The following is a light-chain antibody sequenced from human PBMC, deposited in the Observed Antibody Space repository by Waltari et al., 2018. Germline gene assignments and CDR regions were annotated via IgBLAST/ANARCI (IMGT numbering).Light chain of an antibody. Sequence: QSVLTQPPSASGTPGQGVTISCSGSSSNTGRNTVSWYQQFPGTAPQLLMHTDNQRPSGVPDRFSGSKSGTSASLAISGLQFEDEAQYFCATWDDSLNGRVFGGGTKVTVL. J-gene: IGLJ3*02. CDR3: ATWDDSLNGRV. V-gene: IGLV1-44*01. CDR2: TDN. CDR1: SSNTGRNT.